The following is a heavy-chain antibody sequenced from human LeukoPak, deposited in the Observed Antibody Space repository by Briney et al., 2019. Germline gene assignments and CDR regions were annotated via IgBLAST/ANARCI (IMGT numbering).Heavy chain of an antibody. CDR3: ARGDLAAAGYFDY. D-gene: IGHD6-13*01. Sequence: SXTLSLTCTVSGGSISSGSYYWSWIRQPGGKGVEGIVRIYTSGSTNYNPSLKSRVTISVDTSKNQFSLKLSSVTAADTAVYYCARGDLAAAGYFDYWGQGTLVTVSS. CDR1: GGSISSGSYY. J-gene: IGHJ4*02. CDR2: IYTSGST. V-gene: IGHV4-61*02.